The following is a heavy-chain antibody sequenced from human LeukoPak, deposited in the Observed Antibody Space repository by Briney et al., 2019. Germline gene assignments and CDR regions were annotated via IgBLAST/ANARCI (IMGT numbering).Heavy chain of an antibody. D-gene: IGHD2-2*01. V-gene: IGHV3-11*04. CDR1: GFTFSDYY. J-gene: IGHJ4*02. Sequence: PGGSLRLSCAASGFTFSDYYMSWIRQAPGKGLEWVSYISSSGSTIYYADSVKGRFTISRDNAKNSLYLQMNSLRAADTAVYYCAKDPDIVVVPAAQGIDYWGQGTLVTVSS. CDR3: AKDPDIVVVPAAQGIDY. CDR2: ISSSGSTI.